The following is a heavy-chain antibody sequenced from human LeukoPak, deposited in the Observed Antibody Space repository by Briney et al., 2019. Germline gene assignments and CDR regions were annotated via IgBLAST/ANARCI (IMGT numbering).Heavy chain of an antibody. CDR3: ARGLAAAGTRAYWFDP. D-gene: IGHD6-13*01. CDR2: INPNSGGT. J-gene: IGHJ5*02. CDR1: GHTFTGYY. Sequence: ASVKVSCKASGHTFTGYYMHWVRQAPGQGLEWMGWINPNSGGTNYARKFQGRVTMTRDTSISTAYMELSRLRSDDTAVYYCARGLAAAGTRAYWFDPWGQGTLVTVSS. V-gene: IGHV1-2*02.